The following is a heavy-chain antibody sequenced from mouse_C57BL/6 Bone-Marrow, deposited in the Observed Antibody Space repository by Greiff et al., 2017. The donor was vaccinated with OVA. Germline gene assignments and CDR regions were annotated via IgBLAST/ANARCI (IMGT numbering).Heavy chain of an antibody. J-gene: IGHJ4*01. Sequence: EVKLMESGGGLVKPGGSLKLSCAASGFTFSSYAMSWVRQTPEKRLEWVATISDGGSYTYYPDNVKGRFTISRDNAKNNLYLQMSHLKSEDTAMYYCARDPGITTLMDYWGQGTSVTVSS. D-gene: IGHD2-4*01. CDR2: ISDGGSYT. CDR1: GFTFSSYA. V-gene: IGHV5-4*01. CDR3: ARDPGITTLMDY.